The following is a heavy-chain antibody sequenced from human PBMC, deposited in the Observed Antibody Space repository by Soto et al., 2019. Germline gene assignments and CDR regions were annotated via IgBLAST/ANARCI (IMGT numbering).Heavy chain of an antibody. CDR2: IIPIFGTA. D-gene: IGHD2-2*02. V-gene: IGHV1-69*13. CDR3: ARDKGTRLYCSSTSCYTSNYYYYGMDV. J-gene: IGHJ6*02. CDR1: GGTFSSYA. Sequence: ASVKVSCKASGGTFSSYAISWVRQAPGQGLEWMGGIIPIFGTANYAQKFQGRVTITADDSTSTAYMELSSLRSEDTAVYYCARDKGTRLYCSSTSCYTSNYYYYGMDVWGQGTTFTVSS.